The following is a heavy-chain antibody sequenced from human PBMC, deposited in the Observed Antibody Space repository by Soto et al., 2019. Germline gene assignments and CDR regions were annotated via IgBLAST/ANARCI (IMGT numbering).Heavy chain of an antibody. V-gene: IGHV3-7*01. CDR3: ASVKVHSSGWADN. D-gene: IGHD6-19*01. CDR1: GFTFSRYW. Sequence: EVQLVESGGGLVQPGGSLRLSCAASGFTFSRYWMSWVRQAPGKGWEWVANIKQDGSEKDYLDSVKGRFTISRDNARNSLYLQMNRLSAEDSAVYYCASVKVHSSGWADNWRQATLVTVSS. CDR2: IKQDGSEK. J-gene: IGHJ4*01.